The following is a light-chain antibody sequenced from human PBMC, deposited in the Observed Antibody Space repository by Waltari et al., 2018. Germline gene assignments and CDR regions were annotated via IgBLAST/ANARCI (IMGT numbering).Light chain of an antibody. V-gene: IGKV1-39*01. Sequence: DIQRSQSPSSLSASVGDRVTITCRASQYISDYLHWYQQKPGKAPQLLIYTASTLQSGVPSRFSGSGSGSDFTLTISSLQPEDFATYCCQQTYTTPYTFGQGTRLEIK. J-gene: IGKJ2*01. CDR3: QQTYTTPYT. CDR1: QYISDY. CDR2: TAS.